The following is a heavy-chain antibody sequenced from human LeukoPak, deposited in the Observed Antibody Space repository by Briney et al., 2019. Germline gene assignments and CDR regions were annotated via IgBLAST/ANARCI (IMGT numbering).Heavy chain of an antibody. J-gene: IGHJ4*02. V-gene: IGHV3-33*06. CDR2: IWYDGSNK. CDR1: GFTFSSHG. D-gene: IGHD3-22*01. Sequence: QPGRSLRLSCAASGFTFSSHGMLCVRHAPGKALVWLADIWYDGSNKYYADSVKGRFTIYGDNSKNTLYLQMNSLRAEDTAVYYCAKDTYYYDSSGYSDYWGQGTLVTVSS. CDR3: AKDTYYYDSSGYSDY.